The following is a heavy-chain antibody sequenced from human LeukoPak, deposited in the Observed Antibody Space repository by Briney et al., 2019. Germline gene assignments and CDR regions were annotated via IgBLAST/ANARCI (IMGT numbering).Heavy chain of an antibody. CDR2: IYSGGKT. CDR1: GFTISSNY. V-gene: IGHV3-53*01. D-gene: IGHD4-17*01. CDR3: ARATHDLGDYNDY. Sequence: PGGSLRLSCAASGFTISSNYMSWVRQAPGKGLEWVSIIYSGGKTFYADSVKGRFTISRDNSKNTLYLQMNSLRAEDTAVYYCARATHDLGDYNDYWGQGTLVTVSS. J-gene: IGHJ4*02.